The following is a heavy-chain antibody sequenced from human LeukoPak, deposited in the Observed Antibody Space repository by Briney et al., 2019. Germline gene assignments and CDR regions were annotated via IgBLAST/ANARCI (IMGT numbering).Heavy chain of an antibody. CDR2: IIANGGRA. Sequence: GGSLRLSCAASGFTFSNYAMSRVRQAPGKGLEWVSSIIANGGRAYYADSVKGRFTISRDNSKHTLYLQMNSLGADDTAVYYCAKVPYYYDSSGYIYFDYWGQGTLVTVSS. CDR3: AKVPYYYDSSGYIYFDY. V-gene: IGHV3-23*01. CDR1: GFTFSNYA. D-gene: IGHD3-22*01. J-gene: IGHJ4*02.